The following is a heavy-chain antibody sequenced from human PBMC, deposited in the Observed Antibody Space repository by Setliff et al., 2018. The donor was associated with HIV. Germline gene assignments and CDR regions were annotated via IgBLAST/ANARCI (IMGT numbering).Heavy chain of an antibody. V-gene: IGHV4-39*01. Sequence: KPSETLSLTCTVYGGSIIDSRYFWGWIRQPPGKGLEWIGSVYYSGITYYSSSLKSRVTVSVDTSRIQFSLKLTSVTAADTAVYKCVRHVWSDDFLVPGWFDSWSQGTLVTVSS. J-gene: IGHJ5*01. CDR2: VYYSGIT. D-gene: IGHD3-3*01. CDR3: VRHVWSDDFLVPGWFDS. CDR1: GGSIIDSRYF.